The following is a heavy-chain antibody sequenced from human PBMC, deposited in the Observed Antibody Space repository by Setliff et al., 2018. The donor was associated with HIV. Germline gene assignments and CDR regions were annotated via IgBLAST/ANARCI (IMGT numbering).Heavy chain of an antibody. CDR3: ARDGHYNLWSGYGYYYYYYMDV. CDR1: GYTFTSYY. V-gene: IGHV1-46*01. CDR2: MNPSGGSI. J-gene: IGHJ6*03. D-gene: IGHD3-3*01. Sequence: ASVKVSCKASGYTFTSYYMHWVRQAPGQGLEWMGIMNPSGGSISYAQKFQGRVTMTSDTSTSTVYMGLSSLRSEDTAVYYCARDGHYNLWSGYGYYYYYYMDVWGKGTTVTVSS.